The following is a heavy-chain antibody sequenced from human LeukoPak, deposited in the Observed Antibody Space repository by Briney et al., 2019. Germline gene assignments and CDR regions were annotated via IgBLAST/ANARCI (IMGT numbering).Heavy chain of an antibody. CDR2: ITGSGGST. CDR1: GFTFSNYG. CDR3: ARGRTVFDY. V-gene: IGHV3-23*01. D-gene: IGHD4-17*01. Sequence: GGSLRLSCAASGFTFSNYGMSWVRQAPGKGLEWVSAITGSGGSTYYADSVKGRFTISRDNSKNTLYLQMNSLRAEDTAVYYCARGRTVFDYWGQGTLVTVSS. J-gene: IGHJ4*02.